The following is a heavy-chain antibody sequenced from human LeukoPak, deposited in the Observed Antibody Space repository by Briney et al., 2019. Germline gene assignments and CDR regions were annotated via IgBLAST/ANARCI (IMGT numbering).Heavy chain of an antibody. CDR2: ISHSSSYI. D-gene: IGHD2-15*01. CDR1: GFTFSSYS. V-gene: IGHV3-21*04. CDR3: AKDSGYCSGGSCYGASVYFDY. J-gene: IGHJ4*02. Sequence: GGSLRLSCAASGFTFSSYSMHWVRQAPGKGLEWVSSISHSSSYIYYADSVKGRFTISRDNAKNSLYLQMNSLRAEDTAVYYCAKDSGYCSGGSCYGASVYFDYWGQGTLVTVSS.